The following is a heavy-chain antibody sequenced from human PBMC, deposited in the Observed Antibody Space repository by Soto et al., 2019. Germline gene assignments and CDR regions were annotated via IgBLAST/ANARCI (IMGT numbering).Heavy chain of an antibody. J-gene: IGHJ4*02. D-gene: IGHD1-7*01. CDR2: ISAYNGNT. CDR3: AGDESQRELRPLITLDY. CDR1: GYTFTSYG. V-gene: IGHV1-18*04. Sequence: ASVKVSCKASGYTFTSYGISWVRQAPGQGLEWMRWISAYNGNTNYAQKLQGRVTMTTDTSTSTAYMELRSLRSDDTAVYYCAGDESQRELRPLITLDYWGQGTLVTVSS.